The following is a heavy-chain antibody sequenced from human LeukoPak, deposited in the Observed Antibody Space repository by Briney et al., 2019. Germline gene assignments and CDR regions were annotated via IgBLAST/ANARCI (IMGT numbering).Heavy chain of an antibody. CDR3: ARGRFLEWLLDY. CDR2: IIPIFGTA. J-gene: IGHJ4*02. D-gene: IGHD3-3*01. V-gene: IGHV1-69*13. Sequence: SVKVSCKASGGTFSSYAISWVRQAPGQGLEWMGGIIPIFGTANYAQKFQGRVTITADESTSTAYMELSSLRSEDTAVYYCARGRFLEWLLDYWGQGTLVTVSS. CDR1: GGTFSSYA.